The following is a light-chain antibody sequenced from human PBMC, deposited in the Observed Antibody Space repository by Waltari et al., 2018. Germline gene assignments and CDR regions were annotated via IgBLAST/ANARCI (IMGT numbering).Light chain of an antibody. CDR1: QTISRY. J-gene: IGKJ1*01. CDR3: QQSYSFTRT. Sequence: DIQMTQSPSSLSASVGDRVTITCRASQTISRYVNWYQQKLGKAPNLLIYAASSLQSGVPSRFSGSGSGRDFTLIITSRQPEDFATYYCQQSYSFTRTFGQGTKVEIK. V-gene: IGKV1-39*01. CDR2: AAS.